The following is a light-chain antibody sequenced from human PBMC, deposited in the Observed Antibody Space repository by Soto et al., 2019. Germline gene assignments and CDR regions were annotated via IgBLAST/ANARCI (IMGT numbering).Light chain of an antibody. CDR1: QSANRY. J-gene: IGKJ5*01. Sequence: EIVLTQSPATLSLSPGERATLSCRASQSANRYLAWYQQKPGQAPRLLIYDASNRATGIPARFSGSGSGTDFTLTISSLEPEDFAVYYCQQRNSWPITFGQGTRLEIK. V-gene: IGKV3-11*01. CDR3: QQRNSWPIT. CDR2: DAS.